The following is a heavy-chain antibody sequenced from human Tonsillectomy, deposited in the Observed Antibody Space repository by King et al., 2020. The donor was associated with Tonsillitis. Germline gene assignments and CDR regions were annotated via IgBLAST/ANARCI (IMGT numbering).Heavy chain of an antibody. CDR1: GFTFSSYW. V-gene: IGHV3-7*03. CDR3: ARSPLGTY. D-gene: IGHD3-10*01. J-gene: IGHJ4*02. Sequence: VQLVESGGGLVQPGGSLRLSCAAPGFTFSSYWMSWVRQAPGKGLEWVANINQDGSEKYYVDSLKGRFTISRDNAKNSLFLHMNSLRAEDTAVYYCARSPLGTYWGQGTLVTVSS. CDR2: INQDGSEK.